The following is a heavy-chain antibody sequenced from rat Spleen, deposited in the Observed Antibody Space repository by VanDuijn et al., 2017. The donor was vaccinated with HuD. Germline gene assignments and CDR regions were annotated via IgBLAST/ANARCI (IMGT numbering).Heavy chain of an antibody. CDR2: INYDGSST. CDR3: SRQGVYYDGNYYYYVMDV. Sequence: EVQLVESGGGLVQPGRSMKLSCAASGFTFSDYYMAWVRQAPTKGLEWVASINYDGSSTYYRDSVKGRFTISRDNVKSSLYLQMDSLGSEDTATYYCSRQGVYYDGNYYYYVMDVWGQGASVTVSS. D-gene: IGHD1-12*02. CDR1: GFTFSDYY. J-gene: IGHJ4*01. V-gene: IGHV5-20*01.